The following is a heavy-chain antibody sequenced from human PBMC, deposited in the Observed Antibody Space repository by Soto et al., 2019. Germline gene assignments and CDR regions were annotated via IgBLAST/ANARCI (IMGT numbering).Heavy chain of an antibody. CDR1: GFTFDDYA. CDR3: ATDIMSETYSSSWTGYYYYYGMDV. D-gene: IGHD6-13*01. CDR2: ISWNSGSI. V-gene: IGHV3-9*01. J-gene: IGHJ6*02. Sequence: EVQLVESGGGLVQPGRSLRLSCAASGFTFDDYAMHWVRQAPGKGLEWVSGISWNSGSIGYADSVKGRFTISRDNAKNSLYLHMNSLRAEDTALYYCATDIMSETYSSSWTGYYYYYGMDVWGQGTTVTVSS.